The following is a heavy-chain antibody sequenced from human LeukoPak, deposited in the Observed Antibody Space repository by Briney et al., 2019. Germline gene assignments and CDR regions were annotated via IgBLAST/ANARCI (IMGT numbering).Heavy chain of an antibody. Sequence: SVKVSCKASGGTFSSYAISWVRQAPGQGLEWMGRIIPILGIANYAQKFQGRVTITADKSTSTAYMELSSLRSEDTAVYYCARDRRYYSRGTKFSPAAFDIWGQGTMVTVSS. CDR2: IIPILGIA. CDR1: GGTFSSYA. CDR3: ARDRRYYSRGTKFSPAAFDI. D-gene: IGHD1-26*01. J-gene: IGHJ3*02. V-gene: IGHV1-69*04.